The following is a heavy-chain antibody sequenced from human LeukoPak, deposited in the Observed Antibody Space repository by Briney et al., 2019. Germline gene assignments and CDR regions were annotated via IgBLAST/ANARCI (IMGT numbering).Heavy chain of an antibody. CDR3: AKDRRGYSYGYLFDY. CDR1: GFTFSSYG. J-gene: IGHJ4*02. CDR2: ISYDGSNK. Sequence: GGSLRLSCAASGFTFSSYGMHWVRQAPGKGLEWVAVISYDGSNKYYADSVKGRFTISRDNSKNTLYLQMNSLRAEDTAVYYCAKDRRGYSYGYLFDYWGQGTLVTVSS. V-gene: IGHV3-30*18. D-gene: IGHD5-18*01.